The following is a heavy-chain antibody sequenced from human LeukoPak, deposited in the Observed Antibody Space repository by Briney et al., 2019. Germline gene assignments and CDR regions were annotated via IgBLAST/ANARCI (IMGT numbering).Heavy chain of an antibody. CDR1: GYSISSGYY. CDR3: ARDLGHMVRGVEVDY. J-gene: IGHJ4*02. Sequence: KPSQTLSLTCTVSGYSISSGYYWGWIRQPPGKGLEWIGSIYHSGSTYYNPSLKSRVTISVDTSKNQFSLKLSSVTAADTAVYYCARDLGHMVRGVEVDYWGQGTLVTVSS. D-gene: IGHD3-10*01. CDR2: IYHSGST. V-gene: IGHV4-38-2*02.